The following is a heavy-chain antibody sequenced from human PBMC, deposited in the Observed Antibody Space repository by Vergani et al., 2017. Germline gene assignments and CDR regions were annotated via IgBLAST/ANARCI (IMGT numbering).Heavy chain of an antibody. J-gene: IGHJ4*02. CDR2: IGYDGRIK. CDR1: GFSFNTYG. Sequence: QVQLVETGGGVVQPGGSLRLYCATSGFSFNTYGAHWVRQAPGKGLEWVAFIGYDGRIKYNVDSVKGRFTISRDTSKKTLSLQMRSLRADDTAVYYCAKDERENSDYGYFDYWGQGTLGTVSS. D-gene: IGHD4-17*01. V-gene: IGHV3-30*02. CDR3: AKDERENSDYGYFDY.